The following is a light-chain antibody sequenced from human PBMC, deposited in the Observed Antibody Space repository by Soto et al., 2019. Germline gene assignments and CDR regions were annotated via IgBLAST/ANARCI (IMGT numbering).Light chain of an antibody. J-gene: IGKJ5*01. Sequence: EIVMTQSPATLSVSPGERATLFCRASQSVSSDLAWYHQKPGQAPRLLIYGASTRATGIPARFSGSGSGTEFTLTINSLQSEEFAVYYCQQYNNWSFGQGTRLEN. V-gene: IGKV3-15*01. CDR3: QQYNNWS. CDR1: QSVSSD. CDR2: GAS.